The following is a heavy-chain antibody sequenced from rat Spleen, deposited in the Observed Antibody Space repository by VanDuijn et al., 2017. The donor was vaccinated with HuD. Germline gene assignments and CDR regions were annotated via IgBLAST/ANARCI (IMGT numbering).Heavy chain of an antibody. V-gene: IGHV5-31*01. CDR3: AIRYYEGSYWYFDF. D-gene: IGHD1-12*02. Sequence: EVQLVESGGGLVQPGRSLKLSCVASGFTFNNYWMTWIRQAPGKGLEWVASITNTGGSTYYQDSVKGRFTISRDNAKSTLYLQMNSLRSEDTATYYCAIRYYEGSYWYFDFWGPGTMVTVSS. CDR1: GFTFNNYW. J-gene: IGHJ1*01. CDR2: ITNTGGST.